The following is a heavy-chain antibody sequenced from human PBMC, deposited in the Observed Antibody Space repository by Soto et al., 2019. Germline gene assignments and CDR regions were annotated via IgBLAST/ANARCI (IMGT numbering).Heavy chain of an antibody. CDR2: ISGSGGST. CDR1: GFIFNNYA. Sequence: EVQLLESGGGLVQPGESLRLSCAASGFIFNNYAMSWVRQAPGKGLEWVSSISGSGGSTYYADSVKGRFTISRDNSKNTLDLQMSSLRAEDTSIYYCAKGELGTDYWGQGTLVTVSS. D-gene: IGHD1-7*01. J-gene: IGHJ4*02. CDR3: AKGELGTDY. V-gene: IGHV3-23*01.